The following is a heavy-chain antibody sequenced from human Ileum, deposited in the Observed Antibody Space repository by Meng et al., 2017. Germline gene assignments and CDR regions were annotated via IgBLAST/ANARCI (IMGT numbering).Heavy chain of an antibody. D-gene: IGHD3-16*01. CDR3: ANWGGLGH. CDR2: ITYGGTT. J-gene: IGHJ4*02. CDR1: GFTFSSYG. Sequence: EVQLLESGGGLVQPGGSLRLSCVASGFTFSSYGMNWARQAPGKGLEWVSGITYGGTTFYADSAKGRFTISRVNSKNTVFLQMNSLRADDTAVYYCANWGGLGHWGQGVLVTVSS. V-gene: IGHV3-23*01.